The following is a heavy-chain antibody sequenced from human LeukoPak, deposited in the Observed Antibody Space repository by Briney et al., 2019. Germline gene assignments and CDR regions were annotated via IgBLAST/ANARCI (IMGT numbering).Heavy chain of an antibody. D-gene: IGHD2-21*01. CDR1: GFTFSSYS. CDR3: ARANTLVVPYFDY. J-gene: IGHJ4*02. V-gene: IGHV3-48*01. Sequence: GGSLRLSCAASGFTFSSYSMNWVRQAPGKGLEWVSYISSSSSTIYYADSVKGRFTISRDSAKNSLYLQMNSLRAEDTAVYYCARANTLVVPYFDYWGQGTLVTVSS. CDR2: ISSSSSTI.